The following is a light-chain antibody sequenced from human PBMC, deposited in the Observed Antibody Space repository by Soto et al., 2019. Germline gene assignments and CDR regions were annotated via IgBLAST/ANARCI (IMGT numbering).Light chain of an antibody. Sequence: SALTQPASVSGSPGQSITISCAGTRDDIGAYDYVSWYQQHPGNAPKLLVYEVTNRPSGVSDRFSGSKSGNTASLTISGLQAEDEADYYCNSYTNSSAVVFGGGT. J-gene: IGLJ2*01. CDR1: RDDIGAYDY. CDR2: EVT. V-gene: IGLV2-14*01. CDR3: NSYTNSSAVV.